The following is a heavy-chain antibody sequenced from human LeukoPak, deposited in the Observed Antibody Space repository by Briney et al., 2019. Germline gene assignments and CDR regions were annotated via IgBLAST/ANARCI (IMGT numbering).Heavy chain of an antibody. Sequence: SETLSLTCAVYGGSFSGYYWSWIRQPPGKGLEWIGEINHSGSTNYNPSLKSRVTISVDTSKNQFSLKLSSVTAADTAVYYCARDQDYYGSGSYEYWGQGTLVTVSS. CDR1: GGSFSGYY. CDR3: ARDQDYYGSGSYEY. V-gene: IGHV4-34*01. CDR2: INHSGST. J-gene: IGHJ4*02. D-gene: IGHD3-10*01.